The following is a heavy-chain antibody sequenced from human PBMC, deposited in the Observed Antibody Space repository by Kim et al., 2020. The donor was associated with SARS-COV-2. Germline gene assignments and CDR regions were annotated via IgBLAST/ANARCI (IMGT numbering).Heavy chain of an antibody. CDR1: GFTFGDYA. J-gene: IGHJ4*02. CDR2: ISWNSGSV. D-gene: IGHD6-6*01. CDR3: AKDDSRYSSSPDY. Sequence: GGSLRLSCAASGFTFGDYAMHWVRQAPGKGLEWVSGISWNSGSVGYADSVKGRFTISRDNAKNSLYLQMNSLRAEDTALYYCAKDDSRYSSSPDYWGQGTLVTVSS. V-gene: IGHV3-9*01.